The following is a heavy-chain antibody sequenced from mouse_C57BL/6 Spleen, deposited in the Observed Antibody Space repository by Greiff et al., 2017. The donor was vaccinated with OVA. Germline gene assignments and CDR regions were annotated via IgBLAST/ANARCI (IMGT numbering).Heavy chain of an antibody. CDR1: GYTFTDYE. CDR3: TREELGLWFAY. CDR2: IDPETGGT. J-gene: IGHJ3*01. V-gene: IGHV1-15*01. Sequence: VQLQQSGAELVRPGASVTLSCKASGYTFTDYEMHWVKQTPVHGLEWIGAIDPETGGTAYNQKFKGKAILTADKSSSTAYMELRSLTSEDSAVYYCTREELGLWFAYWGQGTLVTVSA. D-gene: IGHD4-1*01.